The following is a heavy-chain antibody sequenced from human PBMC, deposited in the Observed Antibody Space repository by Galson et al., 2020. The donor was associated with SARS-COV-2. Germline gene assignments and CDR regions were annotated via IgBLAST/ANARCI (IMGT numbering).Heavy chain of an antibody. CDR2: IHHSGST. V-gene: IGHV4-34*01. D-gene: IGHD6-19*01. Sequence: SETLSLTCAVYGGSFSGYYWSWIRQPPGKGLEWIGEIHHSGSTNYNPSLKSRVTISVDTSKNQFSLKLSSVTAADTAVYYCARGEYSSGWYGIKDYFDYWGRGTLVTVSS. CDR1: GGSFSGYY. J-gene: IGHJ4*01. CDR3: ARGEYSSGWYGIKDYFDY.